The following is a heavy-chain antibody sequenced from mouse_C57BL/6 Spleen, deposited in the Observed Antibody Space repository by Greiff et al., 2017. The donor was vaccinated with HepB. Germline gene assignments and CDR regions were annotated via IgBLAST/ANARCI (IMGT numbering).Heavy chain of an antibody. CDR3: TRSGYYRFAY. CDR2: IDPETGGT. D-gene: IGHD2-3*01. J-gene: IGHJ3*01. Sequence: QVQLQQPGAELVRPGASVTLSCKASGYTFTDYEMHWVKQTPVHGLEWIGAIDPETGGTAYNQKFKGKAILTADKSSSTAYMELRSLTSEDSAVYCCTRSGYYRFAYWGQGTLVTVSA. CDR1: GYTFTDYE. V-gene: IGHV1-15*01.